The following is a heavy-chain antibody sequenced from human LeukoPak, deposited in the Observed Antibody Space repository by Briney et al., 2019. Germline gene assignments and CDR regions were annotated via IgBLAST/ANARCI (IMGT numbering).Heavy chain of an antibody. CDR2: IYHTGST. CDR1: GGSVSDYY. Sequence: SETLSLTCTISGGSVSDYYWSWIRQSPGKGLEWIGYIYHTGSTSYSPSLKSRVTISADTSKNEFSLKLNSVTAADTAVYYCASRKLGNDYWGQGTLVTVSS. J-gene: IGHJ4*02. CDR3: ASRKLGNDY. D-gene: IGHD7-27*01. V-gene: IGHV4-59*02.